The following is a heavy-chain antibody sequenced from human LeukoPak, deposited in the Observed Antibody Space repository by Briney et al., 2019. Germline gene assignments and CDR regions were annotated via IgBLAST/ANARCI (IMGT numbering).Heavy chain of an antibody. CDR3: ARGGYHHGFDI. Sequence: GGSLRLSCAASEFTFTNYWVHWVRQAPGEGLVWVSRIDNDGSDSIYADSVKGRFTISRDNAKNTVYLQMHGLRADDTAVYYCARGGYHHGFDIWGQGTMVTVSS. CDR1: EFTFTNYW. J-gene: IGHJ3*02. D-gene: IGHD1-14*01. CDR2: IDNDGSDS. V-gene: IGHV3-74*01.